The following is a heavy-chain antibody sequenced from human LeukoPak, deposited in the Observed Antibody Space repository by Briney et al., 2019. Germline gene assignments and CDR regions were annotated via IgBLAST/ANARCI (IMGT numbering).Heavy chain of an antibody. CDR3: ARQTRDCSSASCQIDY. J-gene: IGHJ4*02. Sequence: SETLSLTCAVYGGSFSGYYWSWIRQPPGKGLEWIGYIYYSGSTYCNPSLKSRVTISVDTSKNQFSLKLSSVTAADTAVYYCARQTRDCSSASCQIDYWGQGTLVTVSS. CDR2: IYYSGST. D-gene: IGHD2-2*01. V-gene: IGHV4-34*01. CDR1: GGSFSGYY.